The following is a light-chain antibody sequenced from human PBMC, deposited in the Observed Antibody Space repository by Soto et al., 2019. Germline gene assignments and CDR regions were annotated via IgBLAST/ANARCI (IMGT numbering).Light chain of an antibody. CDR2: AAS. J-gene: IGKJ2*01. V-gene: IGKV1-12*01. CDR3: QQTDSFPYT. CDR1: QGISSW. Sequence: DIQVTQSPSSVSASVGDRVTITCRASQGISSWLVWYQQKGGKAPKLLIYAASSLQGGVPSRFSGSGSGTDFTLTISSLQPEDFAAYYCQQTDSFPYTFGQGTK.